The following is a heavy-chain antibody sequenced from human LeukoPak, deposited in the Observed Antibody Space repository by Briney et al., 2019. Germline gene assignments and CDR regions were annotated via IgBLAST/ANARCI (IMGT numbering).Heavy chain of an antibody. CDR1: GFTFSSYG. V-gene: IGHV3-64*01. Sequence: PGGSLRLSCAASGFTFSSYGMHWVRQAPGKGLEYVSAITSNGGSTYYANSVKGRFTISRDNSKNTLYLQMGSLRAEDMAVYYCAGSRTVGLDYWGQGTLVTVSS. CDR3: AGSRTVGLDY. J-gene: IGHJ4*02. CDR2: ITSNGGST. D-gene: IGHD4-23*01.